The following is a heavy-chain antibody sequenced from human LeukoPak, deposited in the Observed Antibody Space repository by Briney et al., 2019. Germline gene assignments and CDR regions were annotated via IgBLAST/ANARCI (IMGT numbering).Heavy chain of an antibody. CDR1: GGSISSSSYY. Sequence: SQTLSLTCTVSGGSISSSSYYWSWIRQPAGKGLEWIGRIYSSGIINYNPTLKSRVTMSVDTSKNQFSLKLSSVTAADTAVYYCARGAMFCSGDCYHYYFDYWGQGTLVTVSS. J-gene: IGHJ4*02. CDR2: IYSSGII. V-gene: IGHV4-61*02. D-gene: IGHD2-21*02. CDR3: ARGAMFCSGDCYHYYFDY.